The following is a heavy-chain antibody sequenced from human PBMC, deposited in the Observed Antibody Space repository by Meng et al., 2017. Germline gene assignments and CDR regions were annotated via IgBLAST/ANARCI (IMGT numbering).Heavy chain of an antibody. Sequence: GESLKISCAASGFTFSSYGMHWVRQAPGKGLEWVAVIWYDGSNKYYADSVKGRFTISRDNSKNTLYLQMNSLRAEDTAVYYCARDPPAAGTCWGQGTLVTGSS. J-gene: IGHJ4*02. CDR1: GFTFSSYG. V-gene: IGHV3-33*01. CDR2: IWYDGSNK. D-gene: IGHD6-13*01. CDR3: ARDPPAAGTC.